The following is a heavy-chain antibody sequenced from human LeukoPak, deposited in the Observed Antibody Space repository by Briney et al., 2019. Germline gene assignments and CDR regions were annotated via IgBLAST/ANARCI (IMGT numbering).Heavy chain of an antibody. Sequence: ASVKVSCNSSGYTFTGYYMHWVRQAPGQGLEWMGWINPNSGGTHYAQKFQGRVTMTRDTSINTAYIELSRLRSDDTAIYYCARGSSIVTSTIDWLDPWGQGALVAVSS. J-gene: IGHJ5*02. CDR3: ARGSSIVTSTIDWLDP. CDR1: GYTFTGYY. CDR2: INPNSGGT. D-gene: IGHD1-26*01. V-gene: IGHV1-2*02.